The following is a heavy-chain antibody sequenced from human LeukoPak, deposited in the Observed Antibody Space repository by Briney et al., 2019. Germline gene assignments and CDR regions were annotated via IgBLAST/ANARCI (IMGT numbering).Heavy chain of an antibody. CDR2: INHSGSA. Sequence: SETLSLTCAVSGGSFSGYFWSWIRQPPGKGLEWIGDINHSGSANYNPSLKSRVTISIDMAKKHFSLKLNSVTAADTAVYYCARVRNNLDFWGQGTLVTVSS. V-gene: IGHV4-34*01. CDR1: GGSFSGYF. CDR3: ARVRNNLDF. D-gene: IGHD1/OR15-1a*01. J-gene: IGHJ4*02.